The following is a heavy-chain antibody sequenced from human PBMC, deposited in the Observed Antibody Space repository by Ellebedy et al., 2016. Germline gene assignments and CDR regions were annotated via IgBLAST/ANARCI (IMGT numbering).Heavy chain of an antibody. J-gene: IGHJ2*01. CDR2: IYYSGST. CDR3: ARLWVEYCSSTSCPTGWYFDL. D-gene: IGHD2-2*01. CDR1: GGSISSSSYY. V-gene: IGHV4-39*01. Sequence: GSLRLSXTVSGGSISSSSYYWGWIRQPPGKGLEWIGSIYYSGSTYYNPSLKSRVTISVDTSKNQFSLKLSSVTAADTAVYYCARLWVEYCSSTSCPTGWYFDLWGRGTLVTVSS.